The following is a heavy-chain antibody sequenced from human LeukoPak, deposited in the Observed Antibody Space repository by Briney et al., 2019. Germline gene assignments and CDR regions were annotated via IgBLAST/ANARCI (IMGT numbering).Heavy chain of an antibody. CDR2: IYSGGST. J-gene: IGHJ4*02. CDR3: AREQARYSSSWYDY. V-gene: IGHV3-66*01. Sequence: PGGSLRLSCAASGFTVSSNYMSWVRQAPGKGLEWVSVIYSGGSTYYADSVKGRFTISRDNSKNTLYLQMNSLRAEGTAVYYCAREQARYSSSWYDYWGQGTLVTVSS. D-gene: IGHD6-13*01. CDR1: GFTVSSNY.